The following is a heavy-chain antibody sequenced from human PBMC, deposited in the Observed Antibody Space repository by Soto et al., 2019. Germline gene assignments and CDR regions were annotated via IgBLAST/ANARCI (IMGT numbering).Heavy chain of an antibody. D-gene: IGHD6-19*01. CDR1: GFTFSIHE. V-gene: IGHV3-48*03. CDR3: ARECRVGGIDY. J-gene: IGHJ4*02. Sequence: GGSLRLSCAASGFTFSIHEMNWVRQAPGKGLEWVSYISSIGVATYYADSVKGRFTISRDNAKNSLYLQMNSLRAEDTAVYYCARECRVGGIDYWVQGTPVTVSS. CDR2: ISSIGVAT.